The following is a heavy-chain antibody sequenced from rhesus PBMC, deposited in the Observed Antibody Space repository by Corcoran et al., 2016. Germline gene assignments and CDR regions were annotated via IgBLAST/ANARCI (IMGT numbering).Heavy chain of an antibody. CDR2: SKNKADGGTA. D-gene: IGHD6-25*01. J-gene: IGHJ4*01. CDR1: GFTFSNNW. CDR3: TGDGYSGSWNY. Sequence: EVQLVESGGGLVQPGGSLRLSCAASGFTFSNNWWSWVRPAPGKGVDWVGRSKNKADGGTAVYAESVKVIFIISRDDSKNTLYLQMNSLKTEDTAVYYCTGDGYSGSWNYWGQGVLVTVSS. V-gene: IGHV3-16*02.